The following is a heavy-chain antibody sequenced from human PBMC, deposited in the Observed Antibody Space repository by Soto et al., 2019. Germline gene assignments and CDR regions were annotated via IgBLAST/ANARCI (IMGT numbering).Heavy chain of an antibody. CDR1: GYAFTTYG. CDR3: ARGRYGEY. D-gene: IGHD3-10*01. V-gene: IGHV1-18*01. CDR2: ISAHNGNT. J-gene: IGHJ4*02. Sequence: QVHLVQSGAEVKKPGASVKVSCQGSGYAFTTYGITWVRQAPGQGLELMGWISAHNGNTNYAQKLQGRVTVTRDTSTSTAYMELRSLRYDDTAVYYCARGRYGEYWGQGALDTVSS.